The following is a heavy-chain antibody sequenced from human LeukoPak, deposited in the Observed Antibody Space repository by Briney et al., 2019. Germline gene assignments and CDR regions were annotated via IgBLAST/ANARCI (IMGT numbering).Heavy chain of an antibody. CDR2: IYYSGST. Sequence: PSETLSLTCTVSDGSISSSSYYWGWIRQPPGKGLEWIGYIYYSGSTNYNPSLKSRVTISVDTSKNQFSLKLSSVTAADTAVYYCAREQWLPHDAFDIWGQGTMVTVSS. V-gene: IGHV4-61*01. D-gene: IGHD6-19*01. CDR1: DGSISSSSYY. J-gene: IGHJ3*02. CDR3: AREQWLPHDAFDI.